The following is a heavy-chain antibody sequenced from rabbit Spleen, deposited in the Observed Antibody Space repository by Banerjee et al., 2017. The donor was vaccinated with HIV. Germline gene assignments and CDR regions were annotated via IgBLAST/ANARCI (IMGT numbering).Heavy chain of an antibody. CDR3: ARDTGSSFSSYGMDL. V-gene: IGHV1S45*01. CDR1: GFSFNVNYD. D-gene: IGHD8-1*01. Sequence: QEQLVESGGGLVQPGASLTLTCKASGFSFNVNYDMCWVRQAPGKGLEWIGCIYTGNAKTYYASWAKGRFTISKTSSTTVTLQMTSLTVADTATYFCARDTGSSFSSYGMDLWGQGTLVTVS. J-gene: IGHJ6*01. CDR2: IYTGNAKT.